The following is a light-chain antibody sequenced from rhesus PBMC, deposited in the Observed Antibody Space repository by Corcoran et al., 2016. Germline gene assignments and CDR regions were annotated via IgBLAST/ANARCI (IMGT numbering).Light chain of an antibody. CDR1: SSDIGGYKY. Sequence: QAALTQPRSVSGYPGPSVTLSCTGTSSDIGGYKYVSWYQQHPDTAPKLMIYEVSKRPSGVSDRFSGSKSGNTASLTISGLQAEDEADYYCYSYAGSNTYIFGSGTRLSVL. J-gene: IGLJ1*01. CDR2: EVS. V-gene: IGLV2-32*02. CDR3: YSYAGSNTYI.